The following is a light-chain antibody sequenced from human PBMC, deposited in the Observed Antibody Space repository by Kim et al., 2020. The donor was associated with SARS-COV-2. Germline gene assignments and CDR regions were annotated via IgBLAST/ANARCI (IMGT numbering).Light chain of an antibody. CDR2: RNN. V-gene: IGLV1-47*01. CDR3: AVWDDSLSGVV. Sequence: GQRVTISCTGSSSNIGNSYVYWYQQLPGTAPKLLIYRNNQRPSGVPDRFSGSKSGTSASLAISGLRSEDEADYYCAVWDDSLSGVVFGGGTQLTVL. J-gene: IGLJ2*01. CDR1: SSNIGNSY.